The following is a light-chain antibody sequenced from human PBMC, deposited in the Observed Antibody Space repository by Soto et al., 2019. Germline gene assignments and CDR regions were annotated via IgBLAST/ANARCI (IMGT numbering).Light chain of an antibody. Sequence: EIVLTQSPGTLSLSPGERATLSCRASQSVNSNYLAWYQQHPGQPPRLLIYGISTRATGIPARFSGSGSGTDFTLTISRLQPGDVATYYCQTYNSAPLTFGGGTKVDIK. CDR1: QSVNSNY. CDR2: GIS. CDR3: QTYNSAPLT. V-gene: IGKV3-20*01. J-gene: IGKJ4*01.